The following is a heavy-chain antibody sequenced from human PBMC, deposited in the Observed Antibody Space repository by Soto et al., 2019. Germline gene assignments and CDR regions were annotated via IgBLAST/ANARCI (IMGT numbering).Heavy chain of an antibody. J-gene: IGHJ3*02. CDR2: VWFDGSNK. CDR3: TRDHHAFDI. CDR1: GFTFSKFD. Sequence: QVQLVESGGGVVQPGRSLRLSCAASGFTFSKFDMHWVRQAPGKGLEWLAAVWFDGSNKYYGDSVRGRFTISRDNSRNTLYLQMNSLRPEDTAVYYCTRDHHAFDIWGQGTMVTVSS. V-gene: IGHV3-33*01.